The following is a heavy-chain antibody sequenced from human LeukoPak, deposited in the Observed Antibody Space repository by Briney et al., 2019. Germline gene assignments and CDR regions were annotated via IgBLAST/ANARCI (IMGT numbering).Heavy chain of an antibody. CDR2: INYSGST. Sequence: SETLSLTCIVSGGSLSTYYWSWIRQPPGKGLEWIGYINYSGSTNYNPSLKSRVTISVDTSKNQFSLKLISVTAADTAVYYCARLNGGYRGQGTLVTVSS. D-gene: IGHD7-27*01. CDR3: ARLNGGY. V-gene: IGHV4-59*01. J-gene: IGHJ4*02. CDR1: GGSLSTYY.